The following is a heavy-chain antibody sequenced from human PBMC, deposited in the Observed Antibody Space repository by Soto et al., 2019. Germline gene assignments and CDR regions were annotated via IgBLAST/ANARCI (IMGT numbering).Heavy chain of an antibody. D-gene: IGHD6-19*01. V-gene: IGHV3-30*18. CDR3: AKDQVAGRTAFDY. Sequence: GGSLRLSCAASGFTFSSYGMHWVRQAPGKGLEWVAVISYDGSNKYYADSVKGRFTISRDNSKNTLYLQMNSLRAEDTAVYYCAKDQVAGRTAFDYWGQGTLVTVS. CDR2: ISYDGSNK. CDR1: GFTFSSYG. J-gene: IGHJ4*02.